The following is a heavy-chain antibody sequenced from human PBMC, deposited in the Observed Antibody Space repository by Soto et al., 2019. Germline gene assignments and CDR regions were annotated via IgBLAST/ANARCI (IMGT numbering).Heavy chain of an antibody. V-gene: IGHV5-51*01. CDR2: IYPGDSDA. D-gene: IGHD3-9*01. CDR3: ARQADYNILTGYFYYFDY. CDR1: GYSFTDYW. J-gene: IGHJ4*02. Sequence: PGESLKISCKSSGYSFTDYWIGWVRQMPGKGLEWMGIIYPGDSDARYSPSFEGQVTISVDTSINTAFLRWNSLTASDTAIYYCARQADYNILTGYFYYFDYWCQGSLVTVSS.